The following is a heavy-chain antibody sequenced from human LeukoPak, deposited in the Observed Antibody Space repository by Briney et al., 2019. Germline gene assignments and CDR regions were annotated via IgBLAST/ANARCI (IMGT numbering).Heavy chain of an antibody. J-gene: IGHJ3*02. Sequence: SETLSLTCTVSGGSISSYYWSWIRQPPGKGLEWIGYIYYSGSTNYNPSLKSRVTISVDTSKNQFSLKLSSVTAADTAVYYCARDKGLPQAFDIWGQGTLVTVSS. CDR2: IYYSGST. CDR3: ARDKGLPQAFDI. V-gene: IGHV4-59*01. CDR1: GGSISSYY. D-gene: IGHD5/OR15-5a*01.